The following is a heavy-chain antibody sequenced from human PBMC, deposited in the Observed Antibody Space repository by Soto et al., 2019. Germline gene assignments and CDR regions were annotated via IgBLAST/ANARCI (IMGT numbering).Heavy chain of an antibody. CDR2: ISGGGDRA. CDR1: GFTFINYA. V-gene: IGHV3-23*01. J-gene: IGHJ2*01. D-gene: IGHD2-2*01. CDR3: ARKVLGSTSRPDWWYIDL. Sequence: EVQLLESGGGLVQPGGSLRLSCVGSGFTFINYAMNWVRQTPGKGLEWVSTISGGGDRAFDADTVKGRFTISRDNSKNTVNLQMTSLRADVTAVYYCARKVLGSTSRPDWWYIDLWGRGTLVTVSS.